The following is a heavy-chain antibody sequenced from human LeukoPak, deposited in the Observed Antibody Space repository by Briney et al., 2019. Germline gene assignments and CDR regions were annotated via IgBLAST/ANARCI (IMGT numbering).Heavy chain of an antibody. D-gene: IGHD5-18*01. V-gene: IGHV4-39*07. CDR1: GGSISSSSYY. J-gene: IGHJ3*02. Sequence: SETLSLTCTVSGGSISSSSYYWGWIRQPPGKGLEWIGSIYYSGTTNYDPSLKSRVTISVDTSKKQLSLKLISMTAADTATYYCARLRRGYGRPQSSLQGRIVDAFDIWGQGTMVTVSS. CDR3: ARLRRGYGRPQSSLQGRIVDAFDI. CDR2: IYYSGTT.